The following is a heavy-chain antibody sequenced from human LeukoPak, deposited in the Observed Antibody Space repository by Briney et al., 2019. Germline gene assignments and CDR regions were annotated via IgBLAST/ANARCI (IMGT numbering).Heavy chain of an antibody. D-gene: IGHD4-17*01. CDR1: GFTFSSYS. V-gene: IGHV3-21*01. CDR3: ARAPSTVTHAGFDY. CDR2: ISSSSSYI. Sequence: GGSLRLSCAASGFTFSSYSMNWVRQAPGKGLEWVSSISSSSSYIYYADSVKGRFTISRDNAKNSLYLQMNSLRAEETAVYYCARAPSTVTHAGFDYWGQGTLVTVSS. J-gene: IGHJ4*02.